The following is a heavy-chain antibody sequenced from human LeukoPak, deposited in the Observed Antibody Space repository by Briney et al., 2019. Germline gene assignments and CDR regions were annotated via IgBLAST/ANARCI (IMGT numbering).Heavy chain of an antibody. J-gene: IGHJ4*02. Sequence: ASETLSLTCTVSGGSISSYYWSWIRQPPGRGLEWIGYIYYSGSTNYNPSLKSRVTISVDTSKDQFSLKLSSVTAADTAVYYCARDFPPDYWGQGTLVTVSS. V-gene: IGHV4-59*01. CDR3: ARDFPPDY. CDR2: IYYSGST. CDR1: GGSISSYY.